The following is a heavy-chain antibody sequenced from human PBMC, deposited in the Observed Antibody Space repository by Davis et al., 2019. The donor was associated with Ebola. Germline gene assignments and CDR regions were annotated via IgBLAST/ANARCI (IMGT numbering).Heavy chain of an antibody. CDR2: INSDGSST. CDR3: ARGYGDYAVYYYYGMDV. D-gene: IGHD4-17*01. J-gene: IGHJ6*02. CDR1: GFTFSSYW. Sequence: HTGGSLRLSCAASGFTFSSYWMHWVRQAPGKGLVWVSRINSDGSSTSYADSVKGRFTISRDNAKNSLYLQMNSLRDEDTAVYYCARGYGDYAVYYYYGMDVWGQGTTVTVSS. V-gene: IGHV3-74*01.